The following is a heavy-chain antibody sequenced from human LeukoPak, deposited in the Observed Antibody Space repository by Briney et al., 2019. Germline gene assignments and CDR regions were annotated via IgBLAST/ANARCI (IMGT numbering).Heavy chain of an antibody. D-gene: IGHD1-7*01. V-gene: IGHV3-30*02. Sequence: PGRSLRLSCAASGFTFSSSGMHWVRQAPGKGLEWVAFIRNDGTNKYYADSVKGRFTISRDNSKNTLYLQMNSLRVEDTTVYYCAKDRTGTYFDYWGQGILVTVSS. J-gene: IGHJ4*02. CDR2: IRNDGTNK. CDR3: AKDRTGTYFDY. CDR1: GFTFSSSG.